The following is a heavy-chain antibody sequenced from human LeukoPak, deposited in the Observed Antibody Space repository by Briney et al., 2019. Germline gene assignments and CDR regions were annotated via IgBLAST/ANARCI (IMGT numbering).Heavy chain of an antibody. D-gene: IGHD6-13*01. CDR2: ISGGGGST. Sequence: GGSLRLSCAASGFTFSTPVMGWVRQAPGKGLEWVSVISGGGGSTYFADSVKGRFTISRDNSKNTLFLQMSSLRAEDTAIYYCVKGSAAACPYYFEYWGQGTLVTVSS. J-gene: IGHJ4*02. CDR3: VKGSAAACPYYFEY. CDR1: GFTFSTPV. V-gene: IGHV3-23*01.